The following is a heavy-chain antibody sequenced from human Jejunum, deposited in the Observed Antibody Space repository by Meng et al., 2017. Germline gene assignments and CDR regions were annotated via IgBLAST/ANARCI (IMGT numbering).Heavy chain of an antibody. CDR3: ASRATDYAVLAGYFDF. CDR2: ISSGGIT. D-gene: IGHD3-9*01. J-gene: IGHJ4*02. V-gene: IGHV3-48*03. CDR1: GFIFSSYE. Sequence: GGSLRLSCAASGFIFSSYEMNWVRQAPGKGLEWVSYISSGGITHYADSVKGRFTISRDNAKNSLYLQMNSLRAEDTAVYYCASRATDYAVLAGYFDFWGQGTLVTVSS.